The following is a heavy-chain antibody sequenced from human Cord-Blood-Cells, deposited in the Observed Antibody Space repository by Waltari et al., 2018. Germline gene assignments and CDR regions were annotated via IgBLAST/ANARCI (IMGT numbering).Heavy chain of an antibody. CDR3: ARPSQYCSSTSCYAFDI. CDR1: GGSLSTYA. D-gene: IGHD2-2*01. V-gene: IGHV1-69*01. Sequence: QVQLVQSGAEVKNPGYSVKISCKDSGGSLSTYAISWVRQASGQGLEWLGRFIPIVGTANYAKKFQGRVTITADESTSTAYMELSSLRSEDTAVYYCARPSQYCSSTSCYAFDIWGQGTMVTVSS. CDR2: FIPIVGTA. J-gene: IGHJ3*02.